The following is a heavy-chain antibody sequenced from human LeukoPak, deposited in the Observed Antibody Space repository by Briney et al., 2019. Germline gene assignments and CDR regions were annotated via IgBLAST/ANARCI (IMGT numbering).Heavy chain of an antibody. Sequence: TSETLSLTCTVSGVSSTDYFWSWIRQPAGRGLEWIGRIHSSGSTNYNPSVKSRITVSLDTSKNQFSLKLSSVTAADTAVYYCATEGDRDSGVRYWFDSWGQGTLVTVSS. CDR3: ATEGDRDSGVRYWFDS. V-gene: IGHV4-4*07. CDR1: GVSSTDYF. D-gene: IGHD3-22*01. CDR2: IHSSGST. J-gene: IGHJ5*01.